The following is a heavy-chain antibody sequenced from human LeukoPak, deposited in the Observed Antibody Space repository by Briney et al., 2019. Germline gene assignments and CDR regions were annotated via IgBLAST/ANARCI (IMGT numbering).Heavy chain of an antibody. CDR2: INHSGST. D-gene: IGHD3-10*01. CDR3: ARGQYYHGSGSYPYIDY. Sequence: SETLSLTCAVYGGSFSGYYWSWIRQPPGKGLEWIGEINHSGSTNYNPSLKSRVTISVDTSKNQFSLKLSSVTAADTAVYYCARGQYYHGSGSYPYIDYWGQGTLVTVSS. CDR1: GGSFSGYY. V-gene: IGHV4-34*01. J-gene: IGHJ4*02.